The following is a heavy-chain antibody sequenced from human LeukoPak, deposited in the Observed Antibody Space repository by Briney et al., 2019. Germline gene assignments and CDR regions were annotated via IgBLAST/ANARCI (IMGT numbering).Heavy chain of an antibody. Sequence: GGSLRLSCAASGFTFSSYWMSWVRQAPGEGLEWVANINQDGSEKYYVDSVKGRFSISRDNAKNSLYLQMNSLRAEDTAVYYCASNSYYSSGSYYNRYWGQGALVTVSS. V-gene: IGHV3-7*01. D-gene: IGHD3-10*01. J-gene: IGHJ4*02. CDR3: ASNSYYSSGSYYNRY. CDR2: INQDGSEK. CDR1: GFTFSSYW.